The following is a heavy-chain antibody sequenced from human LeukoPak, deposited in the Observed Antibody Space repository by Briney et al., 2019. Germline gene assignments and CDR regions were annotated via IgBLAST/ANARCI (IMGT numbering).Heavy chain of an antibody. CDR2: INSDGSST. CDR3: ARKYLSIDV. V-gene: IGHV3-74*01. Sequence: GGSLRLSCAASGFTFSNYWMHWVCQAPGKGLVWVSRINSDGSSTSYADSVKGRFTISRDNAKNTLYLQMNSLGAEDTAVYYCARKYLSIDVWGRGTSVTVSS. CDR1: GFTFSNYW. J-gene: IGHJ6*03. D-gene: IGHD2-2*01.